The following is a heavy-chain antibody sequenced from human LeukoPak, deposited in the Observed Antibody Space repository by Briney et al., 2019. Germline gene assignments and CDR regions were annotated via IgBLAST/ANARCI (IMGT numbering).Heavy chain of an antibody. V-gene: IGHV3-7*03. D-gene: IGHD3-3*01. CDR1: GFTFSSYW. Sequence: GGSLRLSCAASGFTFSSYWMSWVRQAPGKGLEWVANIKQDGSEKYYVDSVKGRFTISRDNAKNSLYLQMNSLRAEDTAVYYCARGYDDFWSGYYPWYFDYWGQGTLVTVSS. CDR2: IKQDGSEK. CDR3: ARGYDDFWSGYYPWYFDY. J-gene: IGHJ4*02.